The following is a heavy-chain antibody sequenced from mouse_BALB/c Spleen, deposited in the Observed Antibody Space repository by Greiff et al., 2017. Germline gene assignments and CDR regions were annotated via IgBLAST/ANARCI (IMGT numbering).Heavy chain of an antibody. CDR2: IYPGDGDT. Sequence: VQLQESGAELVRPGSSVKISCKASGYAFSSYWMNWVKQRPGQGLEWIGQIYPGDGDTNYNGKFKGKATLTADKSSSTAYMHLSSLTSEDSAVYFCARRGNYEDYFDYWGQGTTLTVSS. CDR3: ARRGNYEDYFDY. D-gene: IGHD2-1*01. CDR1: GYAFSSYW. V-gene: IGHV1-80*01. J-gene: IGHJ2*01.